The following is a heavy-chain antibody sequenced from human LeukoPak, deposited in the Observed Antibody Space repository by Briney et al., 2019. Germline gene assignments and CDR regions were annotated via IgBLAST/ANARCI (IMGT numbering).Heavy chain of an antibody. CDR3: AGSFGDVKSF. J-gene: IGHJ4*01. D-gene: IGHD3-10*01. CDR2: IKPDGSEK. V-gene: IGHV3-7*01. CDR1: GFNFRDHW. Sequence: GGSLRFSCAGSGFNFRDHWMSWLRQAPGKGPEWVAHIKPDGSEKYYVDSVKGRFIISRDDARNSLSLQMNSLRAEDTAVYYCAGSFGDVKSFWGQGTLVTVSS.